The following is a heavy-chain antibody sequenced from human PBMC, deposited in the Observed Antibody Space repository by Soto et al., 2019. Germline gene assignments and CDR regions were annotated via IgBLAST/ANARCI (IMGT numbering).Heavy chain of an antibody. CDR2: ISSSSSYI. D-gene: IGHD6-13*01. CDR1: GFTFSSYS. J-gene: IGHJ4*02. Sequence: PGGSLRLSCAASGFTFSSYSMNWVRQAPGKGLEWVSSISSSSSYIYYADSVKGRFTISRDNAKNSLYLQMNSLRAEDTAVYYCARLSHSSSWSLTPLGFDYWGQGTLVTVSS. CDR3: ARLSHSSSWSLTPLGFDY. V-gene: IGHV3-21*01.